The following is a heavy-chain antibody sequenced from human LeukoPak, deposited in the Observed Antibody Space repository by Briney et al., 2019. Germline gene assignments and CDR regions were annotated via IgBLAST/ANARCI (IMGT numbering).Heavy chain of an antibody. CDR1: GGSISSYY. V-gene: IGHV4-59*08. J-gene: IGHJ4*02. D-gene: IGHD6-13*01. CDR3: ASLRHTGYSSSWSAPFDY. Sequence: PSETLSLTCTVSGGSISSYYWSWIRQPPGKRLEWIGYIYYSGSTNYNPSLKSRVTISVDTSKNQFSLKLSSVTAADTAVYYCASLRHTGYSSSWSAPFDYWGQGTLVTVSS. CDR2: IYYSGST.